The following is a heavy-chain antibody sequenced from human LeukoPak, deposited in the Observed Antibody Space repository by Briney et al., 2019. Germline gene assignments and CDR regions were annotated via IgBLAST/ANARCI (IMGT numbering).Heavy chain of an antibody. CDR3: ARDLGTTNYFFDY. J-gene: IGHJ4*02. Sequence: PGRSLRLSCAASGFTFSNYGFHWVRQAPGKVLEWVAVIWYDGSNKYYADSVKGRFTISRDNSKNTLYLQMNSLRAEDTAVYYCARDLGTTNYFFDYWGQGTLVTVSS. CDR2: IWYDGSNK. CDR1: GFTFSNYG. V-gene: IGHV3-33*01. D-gene: IGHD4-17*01.